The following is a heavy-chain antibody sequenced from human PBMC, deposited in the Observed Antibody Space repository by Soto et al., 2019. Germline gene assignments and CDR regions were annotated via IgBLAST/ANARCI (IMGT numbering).Heavy chain of an antibody. CDR2: ISGSGGST. D-gene: IGHD1-26*01. V-gene: IGHV3-23*01. J-gene: IGHJ4*02. Sequence: EVQLLESGGGLVQPGGSLRLSCAASGFTFSSYAMSWVRQAPGKGLEWVSAISGSGGSTYYADSVKGRFTISRDNSKNTLYLQMNSLRAEDTAVYYCAKDGPPLPQWELPYYFDYWGQGTLVTVSS. CDR1: GFTFSSYA. CDR3: AKDGPPLPQWELPYYFDY.